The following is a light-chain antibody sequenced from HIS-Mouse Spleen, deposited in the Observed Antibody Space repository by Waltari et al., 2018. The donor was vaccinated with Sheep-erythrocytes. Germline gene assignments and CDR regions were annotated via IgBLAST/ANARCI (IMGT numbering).Light chain of an antibody. Sequence: SYVLTQPPSVSVAPGKTARITCGGNNSGSKSGHRYQQKPGQAPVLVVYDDSDGPSGIPERFSGSNSGNTASLTISGLQAEDEADYYCCSYAGSYNHVFATGTKVTVL. CDR3: CSYAGSYNHV. J-gene: IGLJ1*01. V-gene: IGLV3-21*03. CDR1: NSGSKS. CDR2: DDS.